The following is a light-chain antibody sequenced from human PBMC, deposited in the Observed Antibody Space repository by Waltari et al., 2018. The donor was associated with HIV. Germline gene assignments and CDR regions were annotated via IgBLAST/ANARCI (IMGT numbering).Light chain of an antibody. CDR3: QSYDSGLTAYV. CDR1: SSNIGAGYD. V-gene: IGLV1-40*01. J-gene: IGLJ1*01. CDR2: GNT. Sequence: SCTGSSSNIGAGYDVHWFQQLPGTAPKLLIYGNTNRPSGVPDRFSGSKSGTSASLAITGLQAEDEADYYCQSYDSGLTAYVFGTGTKVTVL.